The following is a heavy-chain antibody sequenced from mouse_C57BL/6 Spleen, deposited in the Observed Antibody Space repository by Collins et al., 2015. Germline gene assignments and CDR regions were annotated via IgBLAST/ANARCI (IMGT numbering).Heavy chain of an antibody. Sequence: QIQLVQSGPELKKPGETVKISCKASGYTFTTYGMSWVKQAPGKGLKWMGWINTYSGVPTYADDFKGRFAFSLQTSASTAYLQINNLKNEDTATYFCARSRHYYGSSYDWYFDVWGTRTTVTVSS. CDR1: GYTFTTYG. CDR3: ARSRHYYGSSYDWYFDV. V-gene: IGHV9-3*01. CDR2: INTYSGVP. D-gene: IGHD1-1*01. J-gene: IGHJ1*03.